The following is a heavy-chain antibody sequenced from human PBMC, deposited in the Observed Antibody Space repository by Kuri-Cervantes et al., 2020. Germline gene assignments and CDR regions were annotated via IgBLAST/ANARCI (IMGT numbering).Heavy chain of an antibody. D-gene: IGHD2-15*01. Sequence: SETLSLTCTVSGDSISSDRYYWSWIRQHPGKGLEWIGYIYYSGSTYYNPSLKSRVTISVDTSKNQFSLKLSSVTAADTAVYYCARETPFPGRGSCRGFDYWGQGTLVTVSS. CDR2: IYYSGST. CDR1: GDSISSDRYY. J-gene: IGHJ4*02. V-gene: IGHV4-31*03. CDR3: ARETPFPGRGSCRGFDY.